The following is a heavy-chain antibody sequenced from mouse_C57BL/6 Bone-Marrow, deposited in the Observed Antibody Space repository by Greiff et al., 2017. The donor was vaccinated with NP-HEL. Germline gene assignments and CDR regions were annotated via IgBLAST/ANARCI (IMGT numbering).Heavy chain of an antibody. J-gene: IGHJ4*01. V-gene: IGHV5-4*03. CDR3: AGYDYGYAMDY. CDR2: ISDGGSYT. Sequence: EVMLVESGGGLVKPGGSLKLSCAASGFTFSSYAMSWVRQTPEKRLEWVATISDGGSYTYYPDNVKGRFTISRDNAKNNLYLQMSHLKSEDTAMYYCAGYDYGYAMDYWGQGTSVTVSS. CDR1: GFTFSSYA. D-gene: IGHD2-4*01.